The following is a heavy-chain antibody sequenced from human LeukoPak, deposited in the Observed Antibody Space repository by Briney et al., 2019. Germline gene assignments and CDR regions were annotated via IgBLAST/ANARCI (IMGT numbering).Heavy chain of an antibody. V-gene: IGHV3-9*01. CDR2: LSWNGGNI. J-gene: IGHJ4*02. D-gene: IGHD4-17*01. CDR3: AKALGSTVTARTYFDY. Sequence: GGSLRLSCAASGFTFHDYAMHWVRQAPGKGLEWVSGLSWNGGNIGYAESVRGRFTISRDNAGNSLYLQMNSLRPEDTALYYCAKALGSTVTARTYFDYWGQGTLVTVSS. CDR1: GFTFHDYA.